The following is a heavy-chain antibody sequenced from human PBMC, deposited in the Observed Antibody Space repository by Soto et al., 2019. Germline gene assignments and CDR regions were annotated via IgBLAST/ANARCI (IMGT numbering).Heavy chain of an antibody. CDR3: ARDLRILRNFAWCHEYFHN. CDR2: ISSDGTNK. D-gene: IGHD3-9*01. V-gene: IGHV3-30-3*01. Sequence: LRLSCAASGFSFSSYAMHWVRQAPGKGLEWVAIISSDGTNKFYADSVQGRFTISRDNSQDTLYLQMNPLRAEDAAVYYCARDLRILRNFAWCHEYFHNWGQGTLATASS. CDR1: GFSFSSYA. J-gene: IGHJ1*01.